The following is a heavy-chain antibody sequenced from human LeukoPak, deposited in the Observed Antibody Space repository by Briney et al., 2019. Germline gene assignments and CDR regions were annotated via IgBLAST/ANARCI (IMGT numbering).Heavy chain of an antibody. Sequence: SETLSLTCTVSGGSISSYYWSWIRQPAGKGLEWIGRIDTSGNTNYKPSLKIRVTMSVDTSKNQFSLKLSSVTAADTAVYYCARVSSSWYQGWYFDLWGRGTLVTVSS. D-gene: IGHD6-13*01. CDR2: IDTSGNT. J-gene: IGHJ2*01. V-gene: IGHV4-4*07. CDR3: ARVSSSWYQGWYFDL. CDR1: GGSISSYY.